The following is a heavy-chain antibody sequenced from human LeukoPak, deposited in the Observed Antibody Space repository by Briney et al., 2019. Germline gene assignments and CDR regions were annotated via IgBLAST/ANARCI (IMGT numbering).Heavy chain of an antibody. J-gene: IGHJ4*02. V-gene: IGHV4-39*07. CDR2: IYHSGST. CDR3: ATYYDSSGYPDY. Sequence: SETLSLTCTVSGGSISSSSYYRGWIRQPPGKGLEWIGSIYHSGSTYYNPSLKSRVTISVDTSKNQFSLKLSSVTAADTAVYYCATYYDSSGYPDYWGQGTLVTVSS. D-gene: IGHD3-22*01. CDR1: GGSISSSSYY.